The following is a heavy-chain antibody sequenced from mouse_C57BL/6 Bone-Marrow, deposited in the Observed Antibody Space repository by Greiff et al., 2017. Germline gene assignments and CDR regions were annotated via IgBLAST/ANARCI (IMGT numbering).Heavy chain of an antibody. CDR1: GYTFTSSG. D-gene: IGHD1-1*01. Sequence: QVQLQQSGAELARPGASVTLSCKASGYTFTSSGISWVKQSTGQGLEWIGEIYPSSGNTYYNEKFKGKATLTADNSSSTAYMELRSLTSEDSAIYFGASPLDDINYPDYWGQGTTLTVSS. V-gene: IGHV1-81*01. J-gene: IGHJ2*01. CDR3: ASPLDDINYPDY. CDR2: IYPSSGNT.